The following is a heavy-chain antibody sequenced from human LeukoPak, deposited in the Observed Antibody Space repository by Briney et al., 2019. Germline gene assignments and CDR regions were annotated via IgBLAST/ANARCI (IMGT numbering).Heavy chain of an antibody. V-gene: IGHV3-74*01. D-gene: IGHD2/OR15-2a*01. CDR2: IRSDGSDT. CDR1: GFTFSSYN. J-gene: IGHJ4*02. Sequence: GGSLRLSCVASGFTFSSYNMNWVRQAPGEGLVWVSRIRSDGSDTRYAESVKGRFTISRDNAKNTLYLQMNSLRAEDTAVYYCARDWFHAIDYWGQGTLVTVSS. CDR3: ARDWFHAIDY.